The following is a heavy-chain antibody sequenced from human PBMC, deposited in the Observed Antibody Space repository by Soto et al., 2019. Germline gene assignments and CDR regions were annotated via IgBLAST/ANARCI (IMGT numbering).Heavy chain of an antibody. CDR1: GGSFSGYY. J-gene: IGHJ3*02. CDR2: INHSGST. CDR3: ARDKGHYDSSGYYVYDI. Sequence: SETLSLTCAVYGGSFSGYYWSWIRQPPGKGLEWIGEINHSGSTNYNPSLKSRVTISVDTSKNQFSLKLSSVTAADTAVYYCARDKGHYDSSGYYVYDIWGQGTMVTVSS. V-gene: IGHV4-34*01. D-gene: IGHD3-22*01.